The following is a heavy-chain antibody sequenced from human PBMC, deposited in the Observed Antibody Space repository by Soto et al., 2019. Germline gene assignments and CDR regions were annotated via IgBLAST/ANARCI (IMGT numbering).Heavy chain of an antibody. J-gene: IGHJ4*02. Sequence: SETLSLTCLVSGVSVSSYTWSWVRQPANKGLEWIGRVFSSVRATYSPSLKSRVRISMDTPENRISLKLDSVTAADAGVYYCTRDGMTTGDTWGPGTLVTVSS. V-gene: IGHV4-4*07. D-gene: IGHD2-21*02. CDR1: GVSVSSYT. CDR3: TRDGMTTGDT. CDR2: VFSSVRA.